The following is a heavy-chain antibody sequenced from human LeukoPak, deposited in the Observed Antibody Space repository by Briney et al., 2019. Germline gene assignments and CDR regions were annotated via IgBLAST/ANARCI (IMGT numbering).Heavy chain of an antibody. CDR2: IRYDGSNK. J-gene: IGHJ6*02. CDR3: ARDRGDVDIVATDWVYYYSGMDV. Sequence: GGSLRLSCAASGFTFSSYGMHWVRQAPGKGLEWVAFIRYDGSNKYYADSVKGRFTISRDNSKNTLYLQMNSLRAEDTAVYYCARDRGDVDIVATDWVYYYSGMDVWGQGTTVTVSS. D-gene: IGHD5-12*01. CDR1: GFTFSSYG. V-gene: IGHV3-30*02.